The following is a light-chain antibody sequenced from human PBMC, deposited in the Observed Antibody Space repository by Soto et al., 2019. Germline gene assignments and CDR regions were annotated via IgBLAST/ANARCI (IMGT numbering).Light chain of an antibody. CDR2: DAS. J-gene: IGKJ2*01. Sequence: EIVLTQSPATLSLSPGERATLSCRASQSINRHLAWYRQKPGQAPRLLIYDASNRATGIPARFSGSGSGTDFTLTISSLEPEDFGVYYCQQYDTSPPLYTFGQGTKLEIK. CDR3: QQYDTSPPLYT. V-gene: IGKV3-11*01. CDR1: QSINRH.